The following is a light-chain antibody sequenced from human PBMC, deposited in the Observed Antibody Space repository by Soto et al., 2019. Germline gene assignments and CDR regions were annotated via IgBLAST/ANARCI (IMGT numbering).Light chain of an antibody. J-gene: IGKJ5*01. V-gene: IGKV1-9*01. Sequence: IQFTQSPSSLSASVGDRVTITCRASQGISSYLAWYQQKPGKAPKLLIYAASTLQSGVPSRFSGSGSGTDFTLTISSXQPEDFATYYCQQLNSYPITFGQGTRLEIK. CDR2: AAS. CDR1: QGISSY. CDR3: QQLNSYPIT.